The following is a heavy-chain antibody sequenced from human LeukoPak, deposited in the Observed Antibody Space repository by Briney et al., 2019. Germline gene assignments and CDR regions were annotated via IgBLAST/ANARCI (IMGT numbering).Heavy chain of an antibody. J-gene: IGHJ6*03. CDR2: IYYSGSA. D-gene: IGHD5-24*01. Sequence: SETLSLTCTVSGVSISSYYWSWIRQPPGKGLEWIGYIYYSGSANYNPSLKGRVTISVDTSKSQFSLNLSSVTAADTAVYYCARDRRERYYYYYMDVWGKGTTVTVSS. CDR3: ARDRRERYYYYYMDV. CDR1: GVSISSYY. V-gene: IGHV4-59*01.